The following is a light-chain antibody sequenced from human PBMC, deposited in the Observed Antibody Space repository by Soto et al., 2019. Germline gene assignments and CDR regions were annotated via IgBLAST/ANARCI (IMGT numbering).Light chain of an antibody. CDR1: SSEVGSYNL. CDR3: CSYAGSTTFYV. V-gene: IGLV2-23*02. CDR2: EVS. J-gene: IGLJ1*01. Sequence: CAPTPPAPMSGSPGQSITISCPGNSSEVGSYNLVSWYQQHPGKAPKLMIYEVSKRPSGVSNRFSGSKSGDTASLTISGLQAEDEADYYCCSYAGSTTFYVFGTGTKVTVL.